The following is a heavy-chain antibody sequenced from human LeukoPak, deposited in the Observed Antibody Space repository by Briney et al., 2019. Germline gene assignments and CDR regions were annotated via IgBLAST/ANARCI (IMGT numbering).Heavy chain of an antibody. CDR1: GYTLTELS. CDR2: FDPEDGET. V-gene: IGHV1-24*01. Sequence: GASVKVSCKVSGYTLTELSMHWVRQAPGKGLEWMGGFDPEDGETIYAQKFQGRVTMTEDTSTDTAYMELSSLRSEDTAVYYCATTKPVMITFGVPGFDYWGQGTLVTVSS. D-gene: IGHD3-16*01. J-gene: IGHJ4*02. CDR3: ATTKPVMITFGVPGFDY.